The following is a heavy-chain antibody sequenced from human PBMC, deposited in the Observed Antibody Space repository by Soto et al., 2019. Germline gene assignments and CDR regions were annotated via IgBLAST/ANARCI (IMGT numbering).Heavy chain of an antibody. J-gene: IGHJ4*02. CDR1: GFTFGSYG. V-gene: IGHV3-30*02. D-gene: IGHD4-17*01. CDR2: ILYNGTIK. Sequence: GGSLRLSCVASGFTFGSYGMHWVRQAPGKGLEWVAYILYNGTIKSYGDSVKGRFIISRDNTKSTMYLQMNSLRAEDTATYHCAKEMTTNPFEYWGQGTLVTVSS. CDR3: AKEMTTNPFEY.